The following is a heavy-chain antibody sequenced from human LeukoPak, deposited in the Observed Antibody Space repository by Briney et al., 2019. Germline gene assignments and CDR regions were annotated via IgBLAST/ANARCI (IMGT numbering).Heavy chain of an antibody. CDR3: ARAGRNDASLGMDV. CDR2: ISSNGGST. V-gene: IGHV3-64*01. D-gene: IGHD1-1*01. Sequence: GGSLRLSCVASGFTFSSYAMHWVRQAPGKGLEYVSGISSNGGSTYYANSVKDRFNISRDDSKNTLYLQMGSLRAEDMAAYHCARAGRNDASLGMDVWGQGTTVTVSS. J-gene: IGHJ6*02. CDR1: GFTFSSYA.